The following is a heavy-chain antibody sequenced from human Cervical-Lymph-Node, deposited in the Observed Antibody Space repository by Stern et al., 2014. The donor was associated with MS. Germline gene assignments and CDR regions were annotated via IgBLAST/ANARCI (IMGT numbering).Heavy chain of an antibody. D-gene: IGHD2-15*01. V-gene: IGHV3-30-3*01. J-gene: IGHJ6*02. CDR3: AREKCSGDSCRGMDV. CDR2: ISYDGSNK. CDR1: GFTFSDYA. Sequence: QVQLVESGGGVVQPGRSLRLSCAASGFTFSDYAMHWVRQAPGKGLEWVAVISYDGSNKKYVDSVKGRFTISRDNSKNTLYVQMNSLRAEDTAVYYCAREKCSGDSCRGMDVWGQGATVTVSS.